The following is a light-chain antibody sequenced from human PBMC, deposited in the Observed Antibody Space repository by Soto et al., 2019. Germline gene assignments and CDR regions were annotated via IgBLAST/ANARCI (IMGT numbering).Light chain of an antibody. Sequence: EIVLTQSPATPSLSPGERATLSCRASQSVSSYLAWYQHKPGQAPRLLIYDASNRATGIPARFSGSGSGTDFTLTISSLEPEDVAVYYCQQRSNWPHTFGPGTKLEIK. CDR2: DAS. CDR1: QSVSSY. J-gene: IGKJ2*01. CDR3: QQRSNWPHT. V-gene: IGKV3-11*01.